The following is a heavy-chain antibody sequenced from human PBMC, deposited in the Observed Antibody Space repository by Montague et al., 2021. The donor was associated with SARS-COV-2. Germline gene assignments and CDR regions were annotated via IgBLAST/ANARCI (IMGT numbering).Heavy chain of an antibody. Sequence: SETLSLTCTVYGGSISSSSYYWGWIRQPPGKGLEWIGSIYYSGSTYSNPSLKSRVTIPVDTSKNQFSLRLSPVTAAATAVYDCASPTYYYDSRGSDAFDIWGQGTMVTVSS. V-gene: IGHV4-39*01. CDR1: GGSISSSSYY. CDR3: ASPTYYYDSRGSDAFDI. CDR2: IYYSGST. J-gene: IGHJ3*02. D-gene: IGHD3-22*01.